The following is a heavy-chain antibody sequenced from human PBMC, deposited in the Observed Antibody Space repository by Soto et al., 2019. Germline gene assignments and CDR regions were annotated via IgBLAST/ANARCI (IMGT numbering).Heavy chain of an antibody. V-gene: IGHV3-74*01. CDR2: INGDGSTT. J-gene: IGHJ4*02. CDR3: ARVGQGRYYFDY. Sequence: EVHLVESGGGSVQSGGSLKLSCAGSGFAFSSYWIHWVRQVPGKGLVWVSRINGDGSTTSYADSVKGRFTISRDNAKDTLYLQMNSLRAEDTALYYCARVGQGRYYFDYWGQGTLVTVSS. CDR1: GFAFSSYW.